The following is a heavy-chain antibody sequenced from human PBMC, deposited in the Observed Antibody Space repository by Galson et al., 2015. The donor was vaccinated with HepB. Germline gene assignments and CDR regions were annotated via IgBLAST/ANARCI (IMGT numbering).Heavy chain of an antibody. J-gene: IGHJ4*02. CDR1: GASISSYY. CDR3: ATGSGYYDS. Sequence: QVQLPESGPGLVKPSETLSLTCTVSGASISSYYWSWIRQPPGKGLEWIGYIYYNGRTSDNPTLKSRGTISIDPSRDQFPLKLRSVTAADTAVYYCATGSGYYDSWGQGKLVAVSS. V-gene: IGHV4-59*01. D-gene: IGHD3-3*01. CDR2: IYYNGRT.